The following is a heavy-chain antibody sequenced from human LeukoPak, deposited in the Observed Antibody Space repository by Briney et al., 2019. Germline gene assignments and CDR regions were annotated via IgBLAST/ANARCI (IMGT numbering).Heavy chain of an antibody. D-gene: IGHD2-15*01. J-gene: IGHJ4*02. CDR2: ISGSGDAT. V-gene: IGHV3-23*01. CDR3: AKGRSGGSCYSRIGY. CDR1: GFTFSSYA. Sequence: GGSLRLSCAASGFTFSSYAMSWVRQAPGKGLEWVSCISGSGDATFYADSVKGRFTISRDDSKNTLYLQMNSLRAEDTALYYCAKGRSGGSCYSRIGYWGQGTLVTVSS.